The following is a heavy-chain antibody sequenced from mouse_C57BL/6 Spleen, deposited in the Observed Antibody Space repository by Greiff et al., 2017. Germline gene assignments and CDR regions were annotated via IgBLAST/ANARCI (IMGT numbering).Heavy chain of an antibody. Sequence: QVQVKQPGAELVRPGSSVKLSCKASGYTFTSYWMHWVKQRPIQGLEWIGNIDPSDSETHYNQKFKDKATLTVDKSSSTAYMQLSSLTSEDSAVYYCASGPGNFDVWGTGTTVTVSS. V-gene: IGHV1-52*01. D-gene: IGHD4-1*01. CDR2: IDPSDSET. J-gene: IGHJ1*03. CDR3: ASGPGNFDV. CDR1: GYTFTSYW.